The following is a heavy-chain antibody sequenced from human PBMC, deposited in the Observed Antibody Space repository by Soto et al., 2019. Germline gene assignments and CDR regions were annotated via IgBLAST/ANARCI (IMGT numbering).Heavy chain of an antibody. Sequence: EVQLLDSGGDLAQPGGSLRLSCTASGFTFSSFGMAWVRQAPGKGLEWVSAIRGSGDSSYYADSVKDRFAISRDNPNKTLYLQMNNLRAEDTAVYYCAKMGIGMFSHKHHFDDWGQGTQVTVSS. V-gene: IGHV3-23*01. CDR1: GFTFSSFG. CDR3: AKMGIGMFSHKHHFDD. CDR2: IRGSGDSS. J-gene: IGHJ4*02. D-gene: IGHD2-2*03.